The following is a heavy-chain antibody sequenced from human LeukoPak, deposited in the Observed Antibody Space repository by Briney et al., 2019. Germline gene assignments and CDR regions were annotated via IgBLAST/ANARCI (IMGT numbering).Heavy chain of an antibody. D-gene: IGHD6-13*01. V-gene: IGHV3-13*01. Sequence: GGSLRLSCAASGFIFSSYDMHWVRQVTGKGLEWVSVIGTAGDSFYPGSVKGRFTISRENAKNSLYLQMNSLRAEDTAVYYWAKGSRGYFDYWGQGTLVTVSS. CDR3: AKGSRGYFDY. CDR2: IGTAGDS. CDR1: GFIFSSYD. J-gene: IGHJ4*02.